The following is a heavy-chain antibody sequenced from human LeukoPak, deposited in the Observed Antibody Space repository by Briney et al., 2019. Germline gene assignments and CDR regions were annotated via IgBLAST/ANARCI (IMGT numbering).Heavy chain of an antibody. V-gene: IGHV4-59*08. J-gene: IGHJ5*02. D-gene: IGHD2-15*01. CDR3: ARRIVERHTIEEDNWFDP. CDR1: GGSISSYY. CDR2: MCFSGST. Sequence: SETLSLTCTVSGGSISSYYLSWIRQPPGKGLEWIGSMCFSGSTNYNPSLKSRVTISIDTSKNQFPLKLTSVTAADTAVYYCARRIVERHTIEEDNWFDPWGQGILVTVSS.